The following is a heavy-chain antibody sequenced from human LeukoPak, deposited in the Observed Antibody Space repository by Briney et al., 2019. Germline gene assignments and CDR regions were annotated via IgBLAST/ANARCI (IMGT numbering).Heavy chain of an antibody. CDR1: GFTFSSYW. Sequence: GGSLRLSCAASGFTFSSYWMSWVRQAPGKGLEWVANIKQDGSEKYYVDSLKGRFTISRDNAKNSLYLQMNSLRAEDTAIYYCAKGQRYNWDDDAVDMWGQGTMVIVSS. D-gene: IGHD1-20*01. J-gene: IGHJ3*02. CDR3: AKGQRYNWDDDAVDM. V-gene: IGHV3-7*03. CDR2: IKQDGSEK.